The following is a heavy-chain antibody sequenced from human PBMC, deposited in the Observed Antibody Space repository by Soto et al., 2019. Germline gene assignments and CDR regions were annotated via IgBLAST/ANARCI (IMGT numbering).Heavy chain of an antibody. D-gene: IGHD4-4*01. CDR1: GGSISSSSYY. Sequence: QLQLQESGPGLVKPSETLSLTCTVSGGSISSSSYYWGWIRQPPGKGLEWIGSIYYSGSTYYNPSLKSRVTISVDTSKNQFSLKLSSVTAADTAVYYCARHGGYWVGGTVTHPFYGMDVWGQGTTVTVSS. CDR2: IYYSGST. CDR3: ARHGGYWVGGTVTHPFYGMDV. J-gene: IGHJ6*02. V-gene: IGHV4-39*01.